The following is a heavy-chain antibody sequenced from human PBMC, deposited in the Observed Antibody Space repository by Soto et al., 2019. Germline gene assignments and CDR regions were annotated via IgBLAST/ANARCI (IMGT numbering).Heavy chain of an antibody. CDR2: MNPNIGNT. D-gene: IGHD6-13*01. Sequence: ASVKVSCKASGGTFSSYAISWVRQAPGQGLEWMGGMNPNIGNTGYAQKFQGRVTMTRNTSISTAYMELSSLRSEDTAVYYCARLEQQLVRYYYYYMDVWGKGTTVTVSS. J-gene: IGHJ6*03. CDR3: ARLEQQLVRYYYYYMDV. V-gene: IGHV1-8*02. CDR1: GGTFSSYA.